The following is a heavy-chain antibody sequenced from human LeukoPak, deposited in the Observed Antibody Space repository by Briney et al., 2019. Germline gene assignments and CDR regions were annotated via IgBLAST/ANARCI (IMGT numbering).Heavy chain of an antibody. CDR2: IYYSGST. V-gene: IGHV4-59*12. CDR1: GGSISSYY. J-gene: IGHJ4*02. CDR3: ARVSPNTVTTLQYFDY. Sequence: ASETLSLTCTVSGGSISSYYWSWIRQPPGKGLEWIGYIYYSGSTNYNPSLKSRVTISVDTSKNQFSLKLSSVTAEDTAVYYCARVSPNTVTTLQYFDYWGQGTLVTVSS. D-gene: IGHD4-17*01.